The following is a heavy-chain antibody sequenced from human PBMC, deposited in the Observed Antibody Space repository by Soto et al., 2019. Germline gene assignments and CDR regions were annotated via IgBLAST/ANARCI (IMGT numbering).Heavy chain of an antibody. CDR2: FDPEDGET. CDR1: GYTLTELS. D-gene: IGHD6-19*01. J-gene: IGHJ5*02. CDR3: ATDLGVAGQGDWFDP. Sequence: EASVKVSCKVSGYTLTELSMHWVRQAPGKGLEWMGGFDPEDGETIYAQKFQGRVTMTEDTSTDTAYMELSSLRSEDTAVYYCATDLGVAGQGDWFDPWGQGTLVTVSS. V-gene: IGHV1-24*01.